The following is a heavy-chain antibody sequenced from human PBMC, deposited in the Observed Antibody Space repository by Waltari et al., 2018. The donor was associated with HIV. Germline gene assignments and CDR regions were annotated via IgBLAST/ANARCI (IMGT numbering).Heavy chain of an antibody. V-gene: IGHV1-46*02. CDR1: GFILNDHY. J-gene: IGHJ4*01. CDR3: ARAGLGGLIQDFDI. Sequence: QVQLIQPQIEMRKPGTSVRRSCQASGFILNDHYIHWVRQGPRQRLGWVAVINAAGGSASSAQKFQARLTLTRDSFLGIVHLDLMSLQAEDTAVYFCARAGLGGLIQDFDIWGRGTQLIVSS. D-gene: IGHD1-26*01. CDR2: INAAGGSA.